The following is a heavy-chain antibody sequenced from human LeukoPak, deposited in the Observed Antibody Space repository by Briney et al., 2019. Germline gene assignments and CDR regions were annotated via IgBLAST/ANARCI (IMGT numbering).Heavy chain of an antibody. V-gene: IGHV3-30-3*01. CDR3: VRESEYYFDHSASFDY. CDR2: MSSDGNAM. CDR1: GFTFTAYL. Sequence: GGSLRLSCEASGFTFTAYLIHWVRQAPGKGLEGVAVMSSDGNAMFYAGSVKGRFTISRDNSKNTLYLQMNSLRAEDTAVYYCVRESEYYFDHSASFDYWGQGTLVTVSS. D-gene: IGHD3-22*01. J-gene: IGHJ4*02.